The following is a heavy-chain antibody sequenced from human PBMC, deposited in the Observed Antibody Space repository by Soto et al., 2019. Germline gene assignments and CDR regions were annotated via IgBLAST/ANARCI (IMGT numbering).Heavy chain of an antibody. CDR1: GYTFTSYG. CDR2: ISAYNGNT. Sequence: ASVKVSCKASGYTFTSYGISWVRQAPGQGLEWMGWISAYNGNTNYAQKLQGRVTMTTDTSTSTAYMELRSLRSDDTAVYYCARDHSGGKHYYYYGMDVWGQGTTVTVSS. V-gene: IGHV1-18*01. J-gene: IGHJ6*02. D-gene: IGHD3-16*01. CDR3: ARDHSGGKHYYYYGMDV.